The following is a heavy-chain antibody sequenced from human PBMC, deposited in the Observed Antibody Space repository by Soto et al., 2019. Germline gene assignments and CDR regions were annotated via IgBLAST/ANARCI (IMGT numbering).Heavy chain of an antibody. J-gene: IGHJ4*02. CDR1: GFTFSDHY. D-gene: IGHD6-19*01. CDR3: TRVRLASSRSSDY. Sequence: EVQLVESGGGLVQPEGSLRLSCAASGFTFSDHYMDWVRQAPGKGLEWVGRIKNKANSYTTEYAAPVKGRFINSRDYSKNAVFLKMTRLKTDATPVYYCTRVRLASSRSSDYWGQGFLVTLSS. CDR2: IKNKANSYTT. V-gene: IGHV3-72*01.